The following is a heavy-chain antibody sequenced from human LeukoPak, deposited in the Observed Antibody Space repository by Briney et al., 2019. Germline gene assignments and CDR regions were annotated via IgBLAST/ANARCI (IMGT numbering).Heavy chain of an antibody. D-gene: IGHD2-15*01. Sequence: SGGSLRLSCEASGFTFSSYWMSWARQAPGKGLEWVANIKEDGSERLFLESVKGRFTISRDNAKNSVYLQMNSLRAEDTAVYYCARDCSGGRCYSSSFDIWGQGTMVTVSS. CDR1: GFTFSSYW. CDR3: ARDCSGGRCYSSSFDI. J-gene: IGHJ3*02. CDR2: IKEDGSER. V-gene: IGHV3-7*01.